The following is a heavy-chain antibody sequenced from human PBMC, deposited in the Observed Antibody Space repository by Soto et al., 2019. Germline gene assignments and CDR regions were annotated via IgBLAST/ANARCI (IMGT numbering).Heavy chain of an antibody. CDR2: INHSGST. D-gene: IGHD6-19*01. Sequence: SETLSLTCAVYGGSFSGYYWSWIRQPPGKGLEWIGEINHSGSTNYNPSLKSRVTISVDTSKNQFSLKLSSVTAADTAVYYCARGTWLRYFDYWGQGTLVTVSS. CDR3: ARGTWLRYFDY. CDR1: GGSFSGYY. J-gene: IGHJ4*02. V-gene: IGHV4-34*01.